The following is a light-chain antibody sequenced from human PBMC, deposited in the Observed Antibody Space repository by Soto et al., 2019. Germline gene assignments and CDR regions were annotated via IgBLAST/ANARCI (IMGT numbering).Light chain of an antibody. CDR1: QSVSSNY. CDR3: QQYGASAYT. J-gene: IGKJ2*01. V-gene: IGKV3-20*01. Sequence: EIVLTQSPGTLSLSPGERATLSCRASQSVSSNYLAWYQHIPGQAPRLLIYGASSRATGIPDRFSGSGSGTEFTLTISRLEPEDFGVYFCQQYGASAYTFGQGTKLEIK. CDR2: GAS.